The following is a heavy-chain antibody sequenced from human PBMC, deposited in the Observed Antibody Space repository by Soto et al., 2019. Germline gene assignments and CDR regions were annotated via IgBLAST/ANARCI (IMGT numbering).Heavy chain of an antibody. J-gene: IGHJ5*02. Sequence: ASLKVSCKASGYTFTGYYMHWVRQAPGQGLEWVGWINPNSGGTNYAQKFQGWVTMTRDTSISTAYMELSRLRSDDTAVYYCARGSRPGYSSSSGWFDPWGQGTLVTV. CDR3: ARGSRPGYSSSSGWFDP. V-gene: IGHV1-2*04. CDR2: INPNSGGT. CDR1: GYTFTGYY. D-gene: IGHD6-6*01.